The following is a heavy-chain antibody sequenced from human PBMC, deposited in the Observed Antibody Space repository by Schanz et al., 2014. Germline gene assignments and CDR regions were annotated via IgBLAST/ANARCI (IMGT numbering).Heavy chain of an antibody. CDR2: ISHDGYST. CDR3: AKTLFPGGTQTFGN. Sequence: EVQLVESGGGLVQPGGSLRLSCSASGFTFSIYAMHWVRQAPGKGLEYVSAISHDGYSTYYADSVKGRFTISSDNSKSTLYLQMSSLRAEDTAVYYCAKTLFPGGTQTFGNWGRGTLVTVSS. CDR1: GFTFSIYA. V-gene: IGHV3-64D*06. J-gene: IGHJ4*02. D-gene: IGHD2-8*02.